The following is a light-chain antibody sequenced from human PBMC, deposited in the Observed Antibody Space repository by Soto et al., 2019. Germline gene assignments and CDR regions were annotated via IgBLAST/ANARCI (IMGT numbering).Light chain of an antibody. J-gene: IGKJ1*01. CDR3: QQYGSSPGT. CDR1: QSVSSSY. CDR2: GAS. V-gene: IGKV3-20*01. Sequence: EIVLTQSPGTLSLSPGERATLSCRASQSVSSSYLAWYQQKPGQAPRLLIYGASSRATGLPDRFSGSGSGTDFTLTISRLEPEDFAMYYCQQYGSSPGTFGQGTKVEIK.